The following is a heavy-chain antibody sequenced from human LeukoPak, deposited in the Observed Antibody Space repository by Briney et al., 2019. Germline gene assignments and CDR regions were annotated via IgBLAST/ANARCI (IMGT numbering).Heavy chain of an antibody. J-gene: IGHJ3*01. CDR3: AKGNQNDYIWGSFANDALDV. CDR1: GFTFSSYS. V-gene: IGHV3-48*01. D-gene: IGHD3-16*01. Sequence: AGGSLRLSCAASGFTFSSYSMNWVRQAPGKGLEWVSYISSSSSTIYYADSVKGRFTISRDNAKNSLYLQMNSLRVEDTAVYYCAKGNQNDYIWGSFANDALDVWGQGTMVTVSS. CDR2: ISSSSSTI.